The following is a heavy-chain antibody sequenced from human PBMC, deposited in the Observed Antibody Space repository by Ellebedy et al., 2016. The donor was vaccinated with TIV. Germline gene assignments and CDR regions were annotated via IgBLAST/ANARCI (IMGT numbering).Heavy chain of an antibody. J-gene: IGHJ4*02. V-gene: IGHV4-61*01. CDR1: GVSVNSANYY. CDR3: SRAYGRATPKY. Sequence: MPSETLSLTCTVSGVSVNSANYYWTWIRQPPGKGLEWIGYFYSSGSTDYKPSLKSRVAISVDTSKNQFSLKLSSVTAADTAVYLCSRAYGRATPKYWGQGTLVTVSS. D-gene: IGHD3-10*01. CDR2: FYSSGST.